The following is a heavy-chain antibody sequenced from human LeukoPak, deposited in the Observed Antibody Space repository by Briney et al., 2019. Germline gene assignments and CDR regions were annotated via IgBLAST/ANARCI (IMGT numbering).Heavy chain of an antibody. Sequence: GASVKVSCKASGFTFTSSAMQWVRQARGQRLEWIGWIVVDSGNTNYAQKFQERVTITRDMSTSTAYMELSSLRSEDTAVYYCAASYDSSGYAFDIWGQGTMVTVSS. CDR2: IVVDSGNT. V-gene: IGHV1-58*02. J-gene: IGHJ3*02. CDR1: GFTFTSSA. D-gene: IGHD3-22*01. CDR3: AASYDSSGYAFDI.